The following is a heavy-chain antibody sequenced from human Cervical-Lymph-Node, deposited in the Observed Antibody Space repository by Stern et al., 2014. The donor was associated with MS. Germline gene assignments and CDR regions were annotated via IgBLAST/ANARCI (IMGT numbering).Heavy chain of an antibody. CDR3: ARGIYDYSNYVH. Sequence: QVQLVESGPGLVKPSETLSLSCTVSGDSFGCYYLNWIRQPPGKGLEWIGYVHFSGSTNYNPHPQQRVSLSVDTTNNPTTPQLRTVTAADTAMYYCARGIYDYSNYVHWGQGTLVTVSS. CDR1: GDSFGCYY. V-gene: IGHV4-59*01. J-gene: IGHJ4*02. D-gene: IGHD4-11*01. CDR2: VHFSGST.